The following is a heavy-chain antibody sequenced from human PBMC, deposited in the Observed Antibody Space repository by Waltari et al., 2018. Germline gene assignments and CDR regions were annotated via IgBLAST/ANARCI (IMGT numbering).Heavy chain of an antibody. V-gene: IGHV4-4*07. J-gene: IGHJ5*02. CDR1: GGSISSYY. Sequence: QVQLQESGPGLVKPSETLSLTCTVSGGSISSYYWSWIRQPAGKGLEWIGRIYTSGSTNYNPSLKSRVTMSVDTSKNQFSLKLSSVTAADTAVYYCARDWTTDITMAYNWFDPWGQGTLVTVSS. D-gene: IGHD3-10*01. CDR3: ARDWTTDITMAYNWFDP. CDR2: IYTSGST.